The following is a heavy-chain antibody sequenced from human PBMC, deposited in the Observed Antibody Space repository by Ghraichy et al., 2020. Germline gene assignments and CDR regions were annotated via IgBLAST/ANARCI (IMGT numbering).Heavy chain of an antibody. CDR3: ARDGYYYYYGMDV. Sequence: LSLTCAASGFTFSSYWMSWVRQAPGKGLEWVANIKQDGSEKYYVDSVKGRFTISRDNAKNSLYLQMNSLRAEDTAVYYCARDGYYYYYGMDVWGQGTTVTVSS. J-gene: IGHJ6*02. CDR2: IKQDGSEK. V-gene: IGHV3-7*01. CDR1: GFTFSSYW.